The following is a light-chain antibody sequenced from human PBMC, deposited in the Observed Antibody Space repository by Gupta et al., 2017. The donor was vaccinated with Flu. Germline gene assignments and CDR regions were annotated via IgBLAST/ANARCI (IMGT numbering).Light chain of an antibody. CDR3: QSYHSDNPVI. J-gene: IGLJ2*01. V-gene: IGLV6-57*01. CDR1: SGSIGSNF. Sequence: SGSIGSNFVQWSQQRPGSSPTTVIYENDQRPSGVPARFSGSIDTSSNSASLTISGLKTEDEADYYCQSYHSDNPVIFGGWTKLTVL. CDR2: END.